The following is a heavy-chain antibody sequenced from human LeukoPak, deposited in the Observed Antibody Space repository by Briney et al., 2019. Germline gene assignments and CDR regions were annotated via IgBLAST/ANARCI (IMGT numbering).Heavy chain of an antibody. CDR2: IYYSGST. CDR3: ARASGDYDYYYYYYRDV. J-gene: IGHJ6*03. D-gene: IGHD4-17*01. CDR1: GGSISSYY. Sequence: PSETLSLTCTVSGGSISSYYWSWIRQPPGKGLEWIGYIYYSGSTNYNPSLKSRVTISVDTSKNQFSLKLSSVTAADTAVYYCARASGDYDYYYYYYRDVWGKGTTVTVSS. V-gene: IGHV4-59*01.